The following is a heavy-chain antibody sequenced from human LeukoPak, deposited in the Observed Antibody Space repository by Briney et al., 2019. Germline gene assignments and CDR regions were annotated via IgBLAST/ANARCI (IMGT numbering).Heavy chain of an antibody. CDR1: GYTFTGYY. D-gene: IGHD1-26*01. Sequence: GASVKVSCKASGYTFTGYYMHWVRQAPGQVLEWMGWINPNSGGTNYAQKFQGRVTMTRDTSISTAYMELSRLRSDDTAVYYCARGIVGATSPFDYWGQGTLVTVSS. J-gene: IGHJ4*02. V-gene: IGHV1-2*02. CDR3: ARGIVGATSPFDY. CDR2: INPNSGGT.